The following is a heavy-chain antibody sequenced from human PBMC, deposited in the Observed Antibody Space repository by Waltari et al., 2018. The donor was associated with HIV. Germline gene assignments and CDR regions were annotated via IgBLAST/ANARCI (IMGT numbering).Heavy chain of an antibody. J-gene: IGHJ4*02. V-gene: IGHV3-74*01. CDR3: TRETYDFWSGFDY. D-gene: IGHD3-3*01. Sequence: EVQLVESGGALVQPGGSLRPSWAASGFTFTNYWVHWVRQSPGEGLVWVARVNSDETSRDYADSVKGRFTISRDNAKNTLHLQMNSLRPEDTAVYYCTRETYDFWSGFDYWGQGTLVTVSS. CDR2: VNSDETSR. CDR1: GFTFTNYW.